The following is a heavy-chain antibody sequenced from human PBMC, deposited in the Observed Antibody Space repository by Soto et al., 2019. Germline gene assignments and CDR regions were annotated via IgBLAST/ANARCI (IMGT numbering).Heavy chain of an antibody. Sequence: GGSLRLSCAASGFTFSGSAMHWVRQASGKGLEWVGRIRSKANSYATAYAASVKGRFTISRDDSKNTAYLQMNSLKTEDTAVYYCTRLADVAAQPLYYYYYGMDVWGQGTTVTVSS. J-gene: IGHJ6*02. CDR3: TRLADVAAQPLYYYYYGMDV. CDR1: GFTFSGSA. CDR2: IRSKANSYAT. D-gene: IGHD6-6*01. V-gene: IGHV3-73*01.